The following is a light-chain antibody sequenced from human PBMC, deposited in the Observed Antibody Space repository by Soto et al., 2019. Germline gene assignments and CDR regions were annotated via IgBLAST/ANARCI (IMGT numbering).Light chain of an antibody. Sequence: EQVMTQSPATLSVSPGERATLSCRASQSVSSNLAWYQQKPGQAPRLLINDASTRATGIPARFSGSGSGTEFTLTISSLQSEDLAVYYCQQYDDWPETFGQGTKV. V-gene: IGKV3-15*01. CDR2: DAS. CDR3: QQYDDWPET. J-gene: IGKJ1*01. CDR1: QSVSSN.